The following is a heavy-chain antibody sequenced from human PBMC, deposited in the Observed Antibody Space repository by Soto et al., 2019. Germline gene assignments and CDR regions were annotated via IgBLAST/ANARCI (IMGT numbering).Heavy chain of an antibody. CDR3: AKDIVPVAPPLYYMDV. V-gene: IGHV3-9*01. D-gene: IGHD2-2*01. Sequence: GGSLRLSCAASGFTFDDYAMHWVRQAPGKGLEWVSGISWNSGSIGYADSVKGRFTISRDNAKNSLYLQMNSLRAEDTALYYRAKDIVPVAPPLYYMDVWGKGTTVTVSS. CDR2: ISWNSGSI. CDR1: GFTFDDYA. J-gene: IGHJ6*03.